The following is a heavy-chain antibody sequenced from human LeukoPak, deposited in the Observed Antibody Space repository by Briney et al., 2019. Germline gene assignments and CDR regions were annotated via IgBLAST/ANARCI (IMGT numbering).Heavy chain of an antibody. CDR1: GYTFTSYG. CDR2: ISAYNGNT. D-gene: IGHD6-13*01. Sequence: ASVKVSCKASGYTFTSYGISWVRRAPGQGLEWMGWISAYNGNTNYAQELQGRVTMTTDTSTSTAYMELRSLRSDDTAVYYCARLSRVAAAGTGFDYWGQGTLVTVSS. V-gene: IGHV1-18*01. J-gene: IGHJ4*02. CDR3: ARLSRVAAAGTGFDY.